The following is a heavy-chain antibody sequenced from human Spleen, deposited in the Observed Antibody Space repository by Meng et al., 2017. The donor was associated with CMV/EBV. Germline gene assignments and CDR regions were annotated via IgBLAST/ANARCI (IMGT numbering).Heavy chain of an antibody. D-gene: IGHD6-19*01. Sequence: SETLSLTCTVSGDSIGSGDYWSWIRQPPGKGLEWIGYIFYTGSANYNPSLKSRVTISVDTSKNRFSLNLTSVTAADTAVYYCARLGIAVAGADDYWGQGTLVTVSS. CDR1: GDSIGSGDY. CDR3: ARLGIAVAGADDY. CDR2: IFYTGSA. J-gene: IGHJ4*02. V-gene: IGHV4-61*08.